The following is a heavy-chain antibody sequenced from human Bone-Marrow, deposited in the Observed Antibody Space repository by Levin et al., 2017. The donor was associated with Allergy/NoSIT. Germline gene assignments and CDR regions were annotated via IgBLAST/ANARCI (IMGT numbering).Heavy chain of an antibody. CDR1: GFTFSSYG. J-gene: IGHJ3*02. CDR3: AKVGVPAAITDAFDI. V-gene: IGHV3-30*18. D-gene: IGHD2-2*02. Sequence: GGSLRLSCAASGFTFSSYGMHWVRQAPGKGLEWVAVISYDGSNKYYADSVKGRFTISRDNSKNTLYLQMNSLRAEDTAVYYCAKVGVPAAITDAFDIWGQGTMVTVSS. CDR2: ISYDGSNK.